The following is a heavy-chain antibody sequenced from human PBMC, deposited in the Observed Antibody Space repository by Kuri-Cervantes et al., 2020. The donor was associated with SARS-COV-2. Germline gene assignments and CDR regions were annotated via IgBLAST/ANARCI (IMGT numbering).Heavy chain of an antibody. V-gene: IGHV4-34*01. J-gene: IGHJ3*01. Sequence: SCAVYGGSFSDYYWRWIRQPPGKGLEWIGEINHSGSTNYNPSLKSPVTISVDSSKIQFSLNLSSVTAADTAVYYCAVWVDSSGYDHWGQGTMVTVSS. CDR3: AVWVDSSGYDH. CDR1: GGSFSDYY. CDR2: INHSGST. D-gene: IGHD3-22*01.